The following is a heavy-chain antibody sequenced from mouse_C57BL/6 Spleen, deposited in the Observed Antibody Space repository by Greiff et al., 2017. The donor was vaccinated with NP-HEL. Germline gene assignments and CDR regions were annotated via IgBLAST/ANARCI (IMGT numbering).Heavy chain of an antibody. CDR3: ARGGAWFAY. CDR2: IDPYDSET. CDR1: GYTFTSYW. V-gene: IGHV1-52*01. J-gene: IGHJ3*01. Sequence: VQLQESGAELVRPGSSVKLSCKASGYTFTSYWMHWVKQRPIQGLEWIGNIDPYDSETHYNQKFKDKATLTVDKSSSTAYMQLSSLTSEDSAVYYCARGGAWFAYWGKGTLVTVSA.